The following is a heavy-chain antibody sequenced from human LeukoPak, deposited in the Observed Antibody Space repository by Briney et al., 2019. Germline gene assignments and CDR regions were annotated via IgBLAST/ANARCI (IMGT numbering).Heavy chain of an antibody. CDR1: GGSLRSNDYY. D-gene: IGHD3-16*02. CDR2: ISYSGVT. V-gene: IGHV4-39*07. CDR3: ARGHMITFGGVIVIRLRANWFDP. Sequence: SETLSLTCTVSGGSLRSNDYYWGFIRQPPGKGLEWIGSISYSGVTYYNPSLKSRVTSSVDTSKNQFSLKLSSVTAADTAVYYCARGHMITFGGVIVIRLRANWFDPWGQGTLVTVSS. J-gene: IGHJ5*02.